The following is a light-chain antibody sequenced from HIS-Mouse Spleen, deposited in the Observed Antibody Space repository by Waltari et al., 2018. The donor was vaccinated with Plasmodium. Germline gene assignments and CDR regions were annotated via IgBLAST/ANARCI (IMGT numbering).Light chain of an antibody. CDR1: SLSSYY. J-gene: IGLJ3*02. CDR3: NSRDSSGNHWV. CDR2: GKN. Sequence: SSELTQDPAVSVALGQTVRITCQGDSLSSYYASWYQQKPGQAPVLVIYGKNNRPSGIPDRFSGSSSGNTASLTITGAQAEEEADYYCNSRDSSGNHWVFGGGTKLTVL. V-gene: IGLV3-19*01.